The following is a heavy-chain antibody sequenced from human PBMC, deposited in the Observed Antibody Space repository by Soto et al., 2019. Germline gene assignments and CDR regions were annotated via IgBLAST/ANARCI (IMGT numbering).Heavy chain of an antibody. CDR2: INAGNGNT. Sequence: ASVKVSCKASGYTFTSYAMHWVRHAPGQRLEWMGWINAGNGNTKYSQKFQGRVTITRDTSASTAYMELSSLRSEDTAVYYCARGLRYFDWLLYGDWFDPWGQGTLVTVSS. V-gene: IGHV1-3*01. J-gene: IGHJ5*02. CDR1: GYTFTSYA. CDR3: ARGLRYFDWLLYGDWFDP. D-gene: IGHD3-9*01.